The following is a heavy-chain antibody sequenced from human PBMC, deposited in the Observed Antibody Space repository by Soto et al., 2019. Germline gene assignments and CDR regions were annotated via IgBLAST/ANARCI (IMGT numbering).Heavy chain of an antibody. V-gene: IGHV4-31*03. CDR1: GGSISSGGYY. Sequence: TSETLSLTCTVSGGSISSGGYYWSWIRQHPGKGLEWIGYIYYSGSTYYNPSLKSRVTISVDTSKNQFSLKLSSVTAADTAVYYCARDGYYDSSGRHSGPYYFDYWGQGTLVTVSS. D-gene: IGHD3-22*01. J-gene: IGHJ4*02. CDR2: IYYSGST. CDR3: ARDGYYDSSGRHSGPYYFDY.